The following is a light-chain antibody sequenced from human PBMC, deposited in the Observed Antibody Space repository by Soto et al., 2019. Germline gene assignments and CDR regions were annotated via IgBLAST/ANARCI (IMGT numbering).Light chain of an antibody. CDR2: DVR. CDR1: SSDSGAYDY. CDR3: SSFTSTSALVI. J-gene: IGLJ2*01. V-gene: IGLV2-14*03. Sequence: QSALTQPASVSRSPGQSITISCNGSSSDSGAYDYVSWYQQHPGNAPKVIIYDVRGRPSGISNRFSGSKSGNTASLTISGLQAEDEADYYCSSFTSTSALVIFGGGTKVTVL.